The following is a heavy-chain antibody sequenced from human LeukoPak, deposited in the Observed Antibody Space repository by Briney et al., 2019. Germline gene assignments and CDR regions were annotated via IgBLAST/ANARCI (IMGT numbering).Heavy chain of an antibody. CDR1: GYTLIELS. V-gene: IGHV1-24*01. J-gene: IGHJ6*02. CDR3: ASGRGTMGSSWDYYYGMDV. CDR2: FDPEDGET. Sequence: ASVKVSCKACGYTLIELSMHWLRQPPGKGGEWMGGFDPEDGETIYAQKFQGRVTMTEDTSTDTAYMELSSLRSEDTAVYYCASGRGTMGSSWDYYYGMDVWGQGTTVTVSS. D-gene: IGHD6-13*01.